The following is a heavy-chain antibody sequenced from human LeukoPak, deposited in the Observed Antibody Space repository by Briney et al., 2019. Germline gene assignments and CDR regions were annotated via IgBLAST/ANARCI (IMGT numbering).Heavy chain of an antibody. CDR1: GGSISSYY. CDR2: IYYSGST. Sequence: PSETLSLTCTVSGGSISSYYWSWIRQTPGKGLEWIRYIYYSGSTNYNPSLKSRVTISVDTSKNQFSLKLSSVTAADTAVYYCARPSHMVRGVTYTDYWGQGTLVTVSS. D-gene: IGHD3-10*01. V-gene: IGHV4-59*12. J-gene: IGHJ4*02. CDR3: ARPSHMVRGVTYTDY.